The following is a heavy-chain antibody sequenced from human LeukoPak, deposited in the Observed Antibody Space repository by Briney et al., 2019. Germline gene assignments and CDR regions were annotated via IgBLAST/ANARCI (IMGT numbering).Heavy chain of an antibody. D-gene: IGHD2-2*02. Sequence: SETLSLTCAVYGGSFSGYYWSWIRQPPGKGLEWIGEINLIGSTNYNPSLKSRVTISVDTSKNQFSLKLSSVTAADTAVYYCARAGYCSSTSCYMGLGRGNNWFDPWGQGTLVTVSS. CDR1: GGSFSGYY. J-gene: IGHJ5*02. CDR3: ARAGYCSSTSCYMGLGRGNNWFDP. CDR2: INLIGST. V-gene: IGHV4-34*01.